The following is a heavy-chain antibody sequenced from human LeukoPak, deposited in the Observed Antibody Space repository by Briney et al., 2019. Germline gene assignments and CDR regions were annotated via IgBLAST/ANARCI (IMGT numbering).Heavy chain of an antibody. V-gene: IGHV3-23*01. J-gene: IGHJ4*02. CDR1: GFTFSTYT. CDR2: NGGDGGGGT. D-gene: IGHD3-10*01. CDR3: VKDFGRNLGGPGY. Sequence: GGSLRLSCAASGFTFSTYTMAWVRQAPGGGLEWVSGNGGDGGGGTYYADSVKGRFAISRDNSKSTLYLQMTSLRAEDTAVYYCVKDFGRNLGGPGYWGRGTLVTVSS.